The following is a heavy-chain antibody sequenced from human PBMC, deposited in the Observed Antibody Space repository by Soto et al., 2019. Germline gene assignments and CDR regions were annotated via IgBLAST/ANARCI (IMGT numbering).Heavy chain of an antibody. V-gene: IGHV4-61*01. Sequence: PSETLSLTCTVSGGSVSSGSYYWSWIRQPPGKGLEWIGYIYYSGSTNYNPSLKSRVTISVDTSKNQFSLKLSSVTAADTAVYYCVRDAVYCGGDCYALWGQGTLVTVSS. CDR3: VRDAVYCGGDCYAL. CDR2: IYYSGST. CDR1: GGSVSSGSYY. D-gene: IGHD2-21*02. J-gene: IGHJ4*02.